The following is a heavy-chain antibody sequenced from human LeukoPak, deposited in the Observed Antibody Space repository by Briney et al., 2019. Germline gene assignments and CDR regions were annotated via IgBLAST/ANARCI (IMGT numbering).Heavy chain of an antibody. J-gene: IGHJ4*02. V-gene: IGHV4-30-2*01. CDR3: ARDDNDSSGYYPLRY. D-gene: IGHD3-22*01. CDR2: IYHSGST. CDR1: GGSISSGGYS. Sequence: SQTLSLTCAVSGGSISSGGYSWSWIRQPPGKGLEWIGYIYHSGSTYYNPSLKSRVTISVDRSKNQFSLKLSSVTAADTAVYYCARDDNDSSGYYPLRYWGQGTLVTVSS.